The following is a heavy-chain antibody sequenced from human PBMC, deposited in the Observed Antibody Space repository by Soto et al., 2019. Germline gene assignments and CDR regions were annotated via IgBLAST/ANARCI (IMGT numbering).Heavy chain of an antibody. CDR3: ARDLCYCSSTSCYECYGMDV. J-gene: IGHJ6*02. CDR2: IIPIFGTA. Sequence: SVKVSCKASGGTFSSYAISWVRQAPGQGLEWMGGIIPIFGTANYAQKFQGRVTITADKSTSTAYMELSSLRSEDTAVYYCARDLCYCSSTSCYECYGMDVWGQGTTVTVSS. D-gene: IGHD2-2*01. CDR1: GGTFSSYA. V-gene: IGHV1-69*06.